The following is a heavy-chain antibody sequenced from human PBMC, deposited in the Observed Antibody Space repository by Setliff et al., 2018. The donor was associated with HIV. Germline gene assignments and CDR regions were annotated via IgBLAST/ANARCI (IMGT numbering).Heavy chain of an antibody. V-gene: IGHV4-59*01. CDR3: ARAEMATIVAFDI. D-gene: IGHD5-12*01. J-gene: IGHJ3*02. CDR2: IYYSGST. CDR1: DGSFSSDY. Sequence: SETLSLTCTVSDGSFSSDYWTWIRQTPGKGLEWIGYIYYSGSTKYNPSLTSRVTISVDTSKNHFSLKLTSVTAADTAVYYCARAEMATIVAFDIWGQGTMFTVS.